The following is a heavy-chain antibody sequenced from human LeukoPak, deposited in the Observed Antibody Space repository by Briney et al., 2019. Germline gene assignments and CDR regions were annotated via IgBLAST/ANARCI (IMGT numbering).Heavy chain of an antibody. CDR3: ARAPYSSSSGVDAFDI. D-gene: IGHD6-6*01. CDR1: GGSFSGYY. V-gene: IGHV4-34*01. J-gene: IGHJ3*02. Sequence: PSETLSLTCAVYGGSFSGYYWSWIRQPPGKGLEWIGEINHSGSTNYNPSLKSRVTISVDTSKNQFSLKLSSVTAADTAVYYCARAPYSSSSGVDAFDIWGQGTMVTASS. CDR2: INHSGST.